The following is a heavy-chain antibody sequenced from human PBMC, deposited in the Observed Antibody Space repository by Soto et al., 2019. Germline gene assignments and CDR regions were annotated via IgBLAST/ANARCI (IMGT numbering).Heavy chain of an antibody. V-gene: IGHV3-30-3*01. J-gene: IGHJ4*02. Sequence: QVQLVESGGGVVQPGRSLRLSCAASGFTFSSYAMHWVRQAPGKGLEWVAVISYDGSNKYYADSVKGRFTISRDNSKNPLYLQMNSLRAEDTAVYYCARVGHSSGWGCWGQGTLVTVSS. CDR2: ISYDGSNK. CDR3: ARVGHSSGWGC. CDR1: GFTFSSYA. D-gene: IGHD6-19*01.